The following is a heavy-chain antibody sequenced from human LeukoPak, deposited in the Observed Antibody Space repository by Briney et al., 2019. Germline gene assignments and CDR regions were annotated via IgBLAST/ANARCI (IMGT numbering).Heavy chain of an antibody. V-gene: IGHV3-23*01. Sequence: GGSLRLSCAASGFTFSSYAMSWVRQAPGKGLEWVSASSGSGGSTYYADSVKGRFTISRDNSKNTLYLQMNSLRAEDTAVYYCASTAGSADYGDGGEDYWGQGTLVTVSS. CDR2: SSGSGGST. J-gene: IGHJ4*02. CDR1: GFTFSSYA. D-gene: IGHD4-17*01. CDR3: ASTAGSADYGDGGEDY.